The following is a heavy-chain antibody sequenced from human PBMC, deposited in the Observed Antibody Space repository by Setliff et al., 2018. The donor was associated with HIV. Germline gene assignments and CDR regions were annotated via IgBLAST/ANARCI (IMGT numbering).Heavy chain of an antibody. D-gene: IGHD6-13*01. CDR3: AKDHATSSWFTALLDY. Sequence: GGSLRLSCAASGFAFSSYSMNWVRQAPGKGLEWVAVISYAGTTYYADSVKGRFTISRDNSKNTLYLQMNSLRAEDTAVYYCAKDHATSSWFTALLDYWGQGALVTVSS. J-gene: IGHJ4*02. CDR2: ISYAGTT. V-gene: IGHV3-30*18. CDR1: GFAFSSYS.